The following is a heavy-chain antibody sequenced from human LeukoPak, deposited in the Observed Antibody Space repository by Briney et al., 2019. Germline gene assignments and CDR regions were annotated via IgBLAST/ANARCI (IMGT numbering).Heavy chain of an antibody. CDR3: ARVGNYDFWSGYSSVAY. CDR2: ISSSSSYI. CDR1: GFTFSSYS. D-gene: IGHD3-3*01. Sequence: PGGSLRLSCAASGFTFSSYSMNWVRQAPGKGLEWVSSISSSSSYIYYADSVKGRFTISGDNAKNSLYLQMNSLRAEDTAVYYCARVGNYDFWSGYSSVAYWGQGTLVTVSS. J-gene: IGHJ4*02. V-gene: IGHV3-21*01.